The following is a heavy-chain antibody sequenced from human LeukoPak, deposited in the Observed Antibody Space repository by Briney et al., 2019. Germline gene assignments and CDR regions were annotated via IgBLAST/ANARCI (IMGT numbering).Heavy chain of an antibody. Sequence: SETLSLTCAVSGGSISSSNWWSCVRQPPGKGLEWFGEIYHSGSTNYNPSLKSRVTISVDKSKNQFSLKLSSVTAADTAVYYCARVSPRPDYYDSSGYYYGDAFDIWGQGTMVTVSS. CDR3: ARVSPRPDYYDSSGYYYGDAFDI. CDR1: GGSISSSNW. CDR2: IYHSGST. D-gene: IGHD3-22*01. V-gene: IGHV4-4*02. J-gene: IGHJ3*02.